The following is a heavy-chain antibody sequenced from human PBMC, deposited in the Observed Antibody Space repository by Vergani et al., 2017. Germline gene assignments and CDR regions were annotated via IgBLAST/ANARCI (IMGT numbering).Heavy chain of an antibody. J-gene: IGHJ4*02. CDR2: INPIDSKI. V-gene: IGHV5-51*01. CDR3: TRHVPCGDDGCLHFDH. D-gene: IGHD2-21*01. CDR1: ESSFISNE. Sequence: EVMLVQSGAEVKKPGESLKISCKYSESSFISNEIAWVRQMSGKGLQWMGNINPIDSKIAYSPSFQGQAIMSLDKSITTAYLQWRSLKASDTAIYYCTRHVPCGDDGCLHFDHWGQGTQVTVSS.